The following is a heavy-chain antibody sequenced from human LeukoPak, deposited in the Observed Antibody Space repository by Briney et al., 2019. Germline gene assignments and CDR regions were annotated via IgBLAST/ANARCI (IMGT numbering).Heavy chain of an antibody. CDR3: TTAPYYDTAWKAFDI. D-gene: IGHD3-22*01. CDR1: GFTFSSYG. Sequence: GGSLRLSCAASGFTFSSYGMNWVRQAPGKGLEWVGRIKIKIDGGTADYAAPVKGRFTISRDDSKNTLYLQMNSLKTEDTAVYYCTTAPYYDTAWKAFDIWGQGTMVTVSS. J-gene: IGHJ3*02. V-gene: IGHV3-15*01. CDR2: IKIKIDGGTA.